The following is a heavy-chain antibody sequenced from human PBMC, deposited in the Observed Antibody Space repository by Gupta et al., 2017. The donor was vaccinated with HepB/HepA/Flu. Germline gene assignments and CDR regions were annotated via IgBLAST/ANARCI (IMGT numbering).Heavy chain of an antibody. CDR3: ARDNRGIADYGDYLGEGAFDI. V-gene: IGHV3-33*01. CDR1: GFTFSSYG. D-gene: IGHD4-17*01. J-gene: IGHJ3*02. CDR2: IWYDGSNK. Sequence: AASGFTFSSYGMHWVRQAPGKGLEWVAVIWYDGSNKYYADSVKGRFTISRDNSKNTLYLQMNSLRAEDTAVYYCARDNRGIADYGDYLGEGAFDIWGQGTMVTVSS.